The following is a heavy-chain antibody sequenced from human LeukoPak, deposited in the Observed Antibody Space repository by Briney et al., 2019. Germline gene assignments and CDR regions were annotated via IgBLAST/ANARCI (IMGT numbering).Heavy chain of an antibody. CDR2: INWNSDNI. D-gene: IGHD3-22*01. CDR1: GFTFNDHA. CDR3: VRASYYYDTTGLGAVDI. Sequence: GRSLRLSCAASGFTFNDHAMYWVRQAPGKGLEWVSGINWNSDNIGYADSVKGRFTISRDDAKNSLFLQMNSLRAEDTALYYCVRASYYYDTTGLGAVDIWGQGTMVTVSS. V-gene: IGHV3-9*01. J-gene: IGHJ3*02.